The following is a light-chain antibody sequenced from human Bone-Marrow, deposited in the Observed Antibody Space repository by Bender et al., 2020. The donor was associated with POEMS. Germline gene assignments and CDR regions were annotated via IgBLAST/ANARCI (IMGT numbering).Light chain of an antibody. V-gene: IGLV3-27*01. CDR2: KDN. J-gene: IGLJ3*02. Sequence: SYELTQPPSVSVSPGQTARITCSGDALPNQYVYWYQQKPGQAPVKVIYKDNERPSGTPERFSGSSSGTTVTLTISGAQVEDEADYYCYSVADNNWVFGGGTKLTVL. CDR3: YSVADNNWV. CDR1: ALPNQY.